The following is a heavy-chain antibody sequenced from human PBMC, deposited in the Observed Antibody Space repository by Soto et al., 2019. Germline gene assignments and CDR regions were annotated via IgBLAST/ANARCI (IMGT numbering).Heavy chain of an antibody. Sequence: QVQLVQSGAEVKNPGSSVKVYCKASGGTFSSYTISWVRQAPGQGLEWMGRIIPILGIANYAQKFQGRVTITADKSTSTAYMELSILRSEDTAVYYCARVGYQVENYCGEGTLVTISS. V-gene: IGHV1-69*02. CDR3: ARVGYQVENY. CDR2: IIPILGIA. CDR1: GGTFSSYT. D-gene: IGHD3-16*02. J-gene: IGHJ4*02.